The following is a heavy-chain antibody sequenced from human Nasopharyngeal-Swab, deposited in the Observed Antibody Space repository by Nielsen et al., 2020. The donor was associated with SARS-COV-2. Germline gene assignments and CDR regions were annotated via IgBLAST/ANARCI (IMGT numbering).Heavy chain of an antibody. Sequence: WIRQPPGKGLEWVANIKQDGSEKYYVDSVKGRFTISRDNAKNSLYLQMNSLRAEDTAVYYCARVSRYYDILTGYYAEDGMDVWGQGTMVTVSS. V-gene: IGHV3-7*01. CDR2: IKQDGSEK. CDR3: ARVSRYYDILTGYYAEDGMDV. J-gene: IGHJ6*02. D-gene: IGHD3-9*01.